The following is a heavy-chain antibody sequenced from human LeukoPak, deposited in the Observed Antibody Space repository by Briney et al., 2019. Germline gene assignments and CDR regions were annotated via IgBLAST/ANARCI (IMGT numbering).Heavy chain of an antibody. V-gene: IGHV5-51*01. Sequence: GESLKISCKASGYSFTSYWIGWVRQMPGKGLEWMGIIYPYDSDTRYGPSFQGQVTISADKSISTAYLQWSNLKASDTAMYYCARHIGYSAWNPDYWGQGTLVTVSS. CDR2: IYPYDSDT. CDR1: GYSFTSYW. J-gene: IGHJ4*02. D-gene: IGHD5-12*01. CDR3: ARHIGYSAWNPDY.